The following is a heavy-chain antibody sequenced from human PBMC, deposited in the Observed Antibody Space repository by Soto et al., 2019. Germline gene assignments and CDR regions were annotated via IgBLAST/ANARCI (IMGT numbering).Heavy chain of an antibody. D-gene: IGHD3-16*01. J-gene: IGHJ4*02. CDR3: AKGDLLWDPFDF. CDR2: ITASGYSA. CDR1: GLAFSNYA. Sequence: EAQLLESGGGLVQPGVSLRLSCAAPGLAFSNYAMTWVRQAPGKGLEWVSIITASGYSAYYGGAVKGRFTTSRDNSRSTLYLQMNGLRADDTAVYYCAKGDLLWDPFDFWGQGTLVTVSS. V-gene: IGHV3-23*01.